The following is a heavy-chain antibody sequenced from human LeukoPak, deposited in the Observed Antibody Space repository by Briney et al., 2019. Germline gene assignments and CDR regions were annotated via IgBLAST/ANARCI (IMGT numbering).Heavy chain of an antibody. Sequence: PSETLSLTCTISRGSISSYYWSWIRQSPGKGLEWIASIGNTGNTNSNPSLKSRVTMSVDTSKNQFSLRLSSLIVADTAVYYCARGRITIFGVVIPHFDNWGQGTLVTVSS. D-gene: IGHD3-3*01. CDR3: ARGRITIFGVVIPHFDN. V-gene: IGHV4-59*01. J-gene: IGHJ4*02. CDR2: IGNTGNT. CDR1: RGSISSYY.